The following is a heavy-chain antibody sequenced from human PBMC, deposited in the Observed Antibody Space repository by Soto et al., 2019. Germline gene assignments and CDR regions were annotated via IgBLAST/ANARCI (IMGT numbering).Heavy chain of an antibody. J-gene: IGHJ4*02. CDR3: ARHHGGTWPLGYFDY. Sequence: SETLSLTCTVSGGSISSYYWSWIRQPPGKGLEWIGYIYYSGSTNYNPSLKSRVTISVDTSKNQFSLKLSSVTAADTAVYYCARHHGGTWPLGYFDYWGQGTLVTVSS. CDR1: GGSISSYY. D-gene: IGHD1-1*01. CDR2: IYYSGST. V-gene: IGHV4-59*08.